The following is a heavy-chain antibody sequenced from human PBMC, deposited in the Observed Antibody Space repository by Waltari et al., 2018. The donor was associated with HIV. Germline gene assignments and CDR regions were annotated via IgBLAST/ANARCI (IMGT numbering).Heavy chain of an antibody. CDR2: TNPNSCNT. CDR1: GYTFTSYD. V-gene: IGHV1-8*01. Sequence: QVQLVQSGAEVKKPGASVKVSCKASGYTFTSYDINWVRQATGHGLEGMGWTNPNSCNTGYAQKFQGRGTMTRNTSISTAYMELSSLRAEDTAVYYCARRLRAGSTRDWFDPWGQGTLVTVSS. D-gene: IGHD2-15*01. CDR3: ARRLRAGSTRDWFDP. J-gene: IGHJ5*02.